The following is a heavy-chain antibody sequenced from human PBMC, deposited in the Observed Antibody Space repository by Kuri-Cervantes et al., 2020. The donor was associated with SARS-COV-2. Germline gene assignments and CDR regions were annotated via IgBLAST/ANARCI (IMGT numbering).Heavy chain of an antibody. CDR2: IRSKANSYAT. CDR3: ARGNTAQGYFDY. D-gene: IGHD1/OR15-1a*01. CDR1: GFTFSGSA. V-gene: IGHV3-73*01. J-gene: IGHJ4*02. Sequence: GGSLRLSCAVSGFTFSGSAMHWVRQASGKGLEWVGRIRSKANSYATAYAASVKGRFTISRDDSKNTAYLQMNSLKTEDTAVYYCARGNTAQGYFDYWGQGTLVTVSS.